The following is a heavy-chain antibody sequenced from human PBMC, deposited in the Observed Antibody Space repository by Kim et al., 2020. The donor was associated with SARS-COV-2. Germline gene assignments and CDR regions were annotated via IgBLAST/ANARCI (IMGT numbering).Heavy chain of an antibody. CDR1: GGSISSYY. Sequence: SETLSLTCTVSGGSISSYYWSWIRQPPGKGLEWIGYIYYSGSTNYNPSLKSRVTISVDTSKNQFSLKLSSVTAADTAVYYCARGEDWFDPWGQGTLVTVSS. J-gene: IGHJ5*02. CDR3: ARGEDWFDP. V-gene: IGHV4-59*13. CDR2: IYYSGST.